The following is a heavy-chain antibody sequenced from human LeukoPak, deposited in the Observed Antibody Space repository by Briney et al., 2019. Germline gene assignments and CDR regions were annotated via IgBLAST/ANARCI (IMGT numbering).Heavy chain of an antibody. V-gene: IGHV1-2*02. Sequence: ASVKVSCKASGCTFTGYYMHWVRQAPGQGLEWMGWINPNSGGTNYAQKFQGRVTMTRDTSISTAYMELSRLRSDDTAVYYCASPSSSSWLNSFYMDVWGKGTTVTVSS. CDR3: ASPSSSSWLNSFYMDV. D-gene: IGHD6-13*01. CDR2: INPNSGGT. CDR1: GCTFTGYY. J-gene: IGHJ6*03.